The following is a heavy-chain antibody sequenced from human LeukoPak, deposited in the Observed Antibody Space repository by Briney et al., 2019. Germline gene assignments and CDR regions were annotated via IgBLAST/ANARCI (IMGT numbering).Heavy chain of an antibody. CDR1: GYSISSAYY. CDR2: IYHSGST. D-gene: IGHD2-15*01. J-gene: IGHJ4*02. V-gene: IGHV4-38-2*02. Sequence: PSETLSLTCTVSGYSISSAYYWGWIRQPPGKGLEWIGSIYHSGSTYYNPSLKSRVTISVDTSKTQFSLKLSSVTAADTAVYYCARVYSGGGYDYWGQGTLVTVSS. CDR3: ARVYSGGGYDY.